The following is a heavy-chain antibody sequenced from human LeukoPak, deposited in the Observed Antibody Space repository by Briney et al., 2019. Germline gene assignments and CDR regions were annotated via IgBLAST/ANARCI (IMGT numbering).Heavy chain of an antibody. J-gene: IGHJ4*02. CDR2: ISSSSSYI. CDR1: GFTFSSYS. CDR3: ARDPGPEYSSSS. D-gene: IGHD6-6*01. Sequence: PGGSLRLSCAASGFTFSSYSMNWVRQAPGKGLEWVSSISSSSSYIYYADSVKGRFTISRDNAKNSLYLQMNSLRAEDTAVYYCARDPGPEYSSSSGGQGTLVTVSS. V-gene: IGHV3-21*01.